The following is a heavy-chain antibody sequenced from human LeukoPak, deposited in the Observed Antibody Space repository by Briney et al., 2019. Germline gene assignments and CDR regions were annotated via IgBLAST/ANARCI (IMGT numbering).Heavy chain of an antibody. J-gene: IGHJ4*02. D-gene: IGHD2-15*01. CDR2: ITGGGGSST. CDR1: GFTFSSST. Sequence: GGSLRLSCAASGFTFSSSTMTWVRQAPGKGLEWVSSITGGGGSSTYHADSVKGRFTISRDNSKDTLFLQMNSLRAEDTALYYCARDGGLYCSGGSCDDFDYWGQGTLVTVSS. V-gene: IGHV3-23*01. CDR3: ARDGGLYCSGGSCDDFDY.